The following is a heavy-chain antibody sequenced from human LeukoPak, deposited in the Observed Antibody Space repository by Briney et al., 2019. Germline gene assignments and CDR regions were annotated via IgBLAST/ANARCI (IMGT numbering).Heavy chain of an antibody. Sequence: GGSLRLSCAASGFTFDDYAMHWVRQAPGKGLEWVSGISWNSGSIGYADSVKGRFTISRDNAKNSLCLQMNSLRAEDTALYYCAKVLLDFDAFDIWGQGTMVTVSS. J-gene: IGHJ3*02. V-gene: IGHV3-9*01. D-gene: IGHD3-10*01. CDR3: AKVLLDFDAFDI. CDR2: ISWNSGSI. CDR1: GFTFDDYA.